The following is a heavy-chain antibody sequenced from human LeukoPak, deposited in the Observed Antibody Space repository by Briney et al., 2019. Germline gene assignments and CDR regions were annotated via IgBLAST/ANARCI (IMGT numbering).Heavy chain of an antibody. V-gene: IGHV1-69*04. D-gene: IGHD3-10*01. CDR3: ASMVRGYYYYGMDV. J-gene: IGHJ6*02. Sequence: SVKVSFKASGGTFSSYAISWVRQAPGQGLEWMGRIIPIFGIANYAQKFQGRVTITADKSTSTAYMELSSLRSEDTAVYYCASMVRGYYYYGMDVWGQGTTVTVSS. CDR1: GGTFSSYA. CDR2: IIPIFGIA.